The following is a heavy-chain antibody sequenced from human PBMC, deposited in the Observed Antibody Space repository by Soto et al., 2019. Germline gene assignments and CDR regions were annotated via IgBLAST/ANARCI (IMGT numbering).Heavy chain of an antibody. V-gene: IGHV4-31*03. J-gene: IGHJ4*02. D-gene: IGHD5-12*01. CDR1: GGSISSGGYY. Sequence: QVQLQESGPGLVKPSQTLSLTCTVSGGSISSGGYYWSWIRQHPGKGLEWIGYIYYSASTYYNPSLKRRVTIPVDTSKNQFSLKLSSVTAADTAVYYCETYSGYDLGFDYWGQGTLVTVSS. CDR3: ETYSGYDLGFDY. CDR2: IYYSAST.